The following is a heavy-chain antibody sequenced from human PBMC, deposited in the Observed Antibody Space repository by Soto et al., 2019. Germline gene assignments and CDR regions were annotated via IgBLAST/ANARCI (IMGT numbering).Heavy chain of an antibody. V-gene: IGHV3-48*03. D-gene: IGHD5-12*01. Sequence: GGSLRLSCAASGFTFSSYGMNWVRQTPGKGLEWVSYISSSGSTIYYADSVKGRFTISRDNAKNSLYLQMNSLRAEGTAVYYCVSWDDIVVSNDWGQGSLVTVSS. CDR3: VSWDDIVVSND. CDR1: GFTFSSYG. J-gene: IGHJ4*02. CDR2: ISSSGSTI.